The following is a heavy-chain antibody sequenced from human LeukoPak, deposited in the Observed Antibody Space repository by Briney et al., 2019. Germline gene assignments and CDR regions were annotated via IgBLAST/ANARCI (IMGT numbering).Heavy chain of an antibody. CDR2: IYHSGST. CDR3: ARWDSGERFHNAFDI. Sequence: SETLSLTCGVSGYSISSGYYWGCIRQPPGKGLEWIGSIYHSGSTYYNPSLKSRVTISVDTSKNQFYLKLRSVTAADTALYYCARWDSGERFHNAFDIWGQGPMLTVSS. CDR1: GYSISSGYY. V-gene: IGHV4-38-2*01. D-gene: IGHD1-14*01. J-gene: IGHJ3*02.